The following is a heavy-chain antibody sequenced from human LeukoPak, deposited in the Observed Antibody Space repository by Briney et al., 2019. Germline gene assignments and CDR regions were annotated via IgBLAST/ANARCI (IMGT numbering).Heavy chain of an antibody. CDR3: ARSDGYGLVGI. CDR2: IYSSSST. V-gene: IGHV4-39*07. CDR1: GVTISSGSNY. J-gene: IGHJ3*02. D-gene: IGHD3-10*01. Sequence: PSETLSLTCSVSGVTISSGSNYWGWIRQPPGKTLEWIGSIYSSSSTYYTPSLKSRVIILFDTAKNHFSLNLSSVTATDTAVYYCARSDGYGLVGIWGQGTMVTVSS.